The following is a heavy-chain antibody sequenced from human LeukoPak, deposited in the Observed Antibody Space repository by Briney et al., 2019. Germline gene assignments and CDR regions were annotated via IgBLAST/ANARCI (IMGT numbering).Heavy chain of an antibody. D-gene: IGHD6-19*01. CDR3: AKVGSGWYFDY. Sequence: PGGSLRLSCAASGFTFSSYAMTWVRQAPGKGLEWVSGLSGSGGNTFYADSVKGRFTVSRDNSKNTLYLQMNSLRAEDTAVYYCAKVGSGWYFDYWGQGTLVTVSS. CDR2: LSGSGGNT. CDR1: GFTFSSYA. J-gene: IGHJ4*02. V-gene: IGHV3-23*01.